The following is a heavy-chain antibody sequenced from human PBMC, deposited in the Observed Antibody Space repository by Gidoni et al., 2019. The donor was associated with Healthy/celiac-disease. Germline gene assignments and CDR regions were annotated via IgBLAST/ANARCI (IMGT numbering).Heavy chain of an antibody. J-gene: IGHJ4*02. CDR2: IYYSGST. CDR3: ARVGNSGEFDY. V-gene: IGHV4-59*08. Sequence: QVQLQESGPGLVKPSETLSLTCTVSGGSISSYYWSWIRQPPGKGLEWIGYIYYSGSTNYNPSLKSRVTISVDTSKNQFSLKLSSVTAADTAVYYCARVGNSGEFDYWGQGTLVTVSS. CDR1: GGSISSYY. D-gene: IGHD4-17*01.